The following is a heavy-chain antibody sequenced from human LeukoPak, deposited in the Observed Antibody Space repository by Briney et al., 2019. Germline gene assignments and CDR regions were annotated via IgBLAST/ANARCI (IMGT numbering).Heavy chain of an antibody. D-gene: IGHD3-22*01. CDR1: GGSISSGDYY. CDR3: AVGPLKYYDSSGYR. Sequence: PSQTLSLTCTVSGGSISSGDYYWSWIRQPPGKGLEWIGYIYYSGSTYYNPSLKSRVTISVDTSKNQFSLKLSSVTAADTAVYYCAVGPLKYYDSSGYRWGQGTLVTVSS. V-gene: IGHV4-30-4*08. CDR2: IYYSGST. J-gene: IGHJ4*02.